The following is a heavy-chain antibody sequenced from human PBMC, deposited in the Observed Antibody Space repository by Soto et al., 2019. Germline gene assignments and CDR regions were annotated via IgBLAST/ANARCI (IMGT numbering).Heavy chain of an antibody. D-gene: IGHD1-26*01. V-gene: IGHV4-30-4*01. J-gene: IGHJ5*02. CDR3: ARHPSTTDRFDP. Sequence: SETLSLTCTVSGDSISSGDYYWSWIRQPPGKGLEWIGCIYYSGNTYYNPSLKRRFSISVDTSKNQFSLQLSSVTVADTAVYYCARHPSTTDRFDPWGQGTLVTVSS. CDR2: IYYSGNT. CDR1: GDSISSGDYY.